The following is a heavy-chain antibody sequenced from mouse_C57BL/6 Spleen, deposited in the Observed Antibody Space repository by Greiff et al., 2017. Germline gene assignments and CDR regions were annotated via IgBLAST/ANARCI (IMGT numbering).Heavy chain of an antibody. CDR2: ISYDGSN. CDR3: ARDMVIAY. CDR1: GYSITSGYY. J-gene: IGHJ3*01. D-gene: IGHD2-2*01. Sequence: VQLKESGPGLVKPSQSLSLTCSVTGYSITSGYYWNWIRQFPGNKLEWMGYISYDGSNNYNPSLKNRISITRDTSKNQFFLKLNSVTTEDTATYYCARDMVIAYWGKGTLVTVSA. V-gene: IGHV3-6*01.